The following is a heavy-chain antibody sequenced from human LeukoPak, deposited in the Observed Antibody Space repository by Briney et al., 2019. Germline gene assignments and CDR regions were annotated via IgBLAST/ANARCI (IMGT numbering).Heavy chain of an antibody. CDR1: GGSISSYY. Sequence: PSETLSLTCTVSGGSISSYYWTWIRQPPGKGLEWIVYIYYSGNSNYNPSLKTRVTMSVDTSKNQFSLKLTSVTAADTAVYYCASGTYGSDYWGQGTLVTVSS. D-gene: IGHD3-10*01. CDR3: ASGTYGSDY. V-gene: IGHV4-59*01. CDR2: IYYSGNS. J-gene: IGHJ4*02.